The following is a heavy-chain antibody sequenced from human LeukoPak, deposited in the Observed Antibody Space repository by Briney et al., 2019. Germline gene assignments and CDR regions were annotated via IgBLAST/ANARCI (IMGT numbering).Heavy chain of an antibody. D-gene: IGHD2-2*01. V-gene: IGHV1-69*01. J-gene: IGHJ6*04. Sequence: SVKVSCKASGGTFISYAISWVRQAPGQGLEWMGGIIPIFGTANDAQKFQGRVTITADESTSTAYMELSSLRSEDTAVYYCARGQHCSSTSCYEGGLDYYYYYGMDVWGKGTTVTVSS. CDR1: GGTFISYA. CDR2: IIPIFGTA. CDR3: ARGQHCSSTSCYEGGLDYYYYYGMDV.